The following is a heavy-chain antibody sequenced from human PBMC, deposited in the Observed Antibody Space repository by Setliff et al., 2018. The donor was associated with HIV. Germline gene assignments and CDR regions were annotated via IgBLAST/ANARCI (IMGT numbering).Heavy chain of an antibody. D-gene: IGHD3-10*01. CDR1: GGSISSHY. Sequence: PSETLSLTCTVSGGSISSHYWSWIRQPPGKGLEWIGYIYYSGSTNYNPSLKSRVTISVDTSKNQFSLKLSSVTAADTAVYYCARVAAGTYGKGDWFDPWGQGTQVTVSS. V-gene: IGHV4-59*08. CDR2: IYYSGST. J-gene: IGHJ5*02. CDR3: ARVAAGTYGKGDWFDP.